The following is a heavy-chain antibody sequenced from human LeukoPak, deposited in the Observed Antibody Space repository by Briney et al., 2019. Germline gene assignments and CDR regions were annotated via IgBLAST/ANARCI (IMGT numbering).Heavy chain of an antibody. CDR1: GYTFTGYY. CDR2: INPNSGGT. D-gene: IGHD6-13*01. J-gene: IGHJ3*02. V-gene: IGHV1-2*02. CDR3: ARDYSSSWYWVGAFDI. Sequence: ASVKVSCKASGYTFTGYYMHWVRQAPGQGLEWTGWINPNSGGTNYAQKFQGRVTMTRDTSISTAYMELSRLRSDDTVVYYCARDYSSSWYWVGAFDIWGQGTMVTVSS.